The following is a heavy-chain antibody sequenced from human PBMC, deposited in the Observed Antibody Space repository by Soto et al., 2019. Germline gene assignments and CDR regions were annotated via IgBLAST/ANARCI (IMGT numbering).Heavy chain of an antibody. CDR1: GFTFSSYA. Sequence: QVQLVESGGGVVQPGRSLRLSCAASGFTFSSYAMHWVRQATGKGLEWVAVISYDGSNKYYADSVKGRFTISRDNSKNTLYLQMNRLRAEDTAVYYCARALGAAAYPDAFDIWGQGTMVTVSS. J-gene: IGHJ3*02. CDR3: ARALGAAAYPDAFDI. V-gene: IGHV3-30-3*01. D-gene: IGHD6-13*01. CDR2: ISYDGSNK.